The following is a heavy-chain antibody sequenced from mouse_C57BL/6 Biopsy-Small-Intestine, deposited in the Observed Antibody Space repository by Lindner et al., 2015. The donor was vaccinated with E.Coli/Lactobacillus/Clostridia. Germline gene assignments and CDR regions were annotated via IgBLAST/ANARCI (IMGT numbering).Heavy chain of an antibody. CDR3: ASYGSSYYFDY. J-gene: IGHJ2*01. D-gene: IGHD1-1*01. Sequence: VQLQESGAELVKSGASVKLSCTASGFNIKDYYMHWVKQRTERGLEWIGRIDPEDGETKYAPKFQGKATITADTSSNTAYLQLSSLTSEDTAVYYCASYGSSYYFDYWGQGTTLTVSS. CDR2: IDPEDGET. V-gene: IGHV14-2*01. CDR1: GFNIKDYY.